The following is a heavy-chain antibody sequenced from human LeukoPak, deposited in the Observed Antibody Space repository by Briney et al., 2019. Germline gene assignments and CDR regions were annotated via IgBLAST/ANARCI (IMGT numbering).Heavy chain of an antibody. V-gene: IGHV4-38-2*02. Sequence: PSETLSLTCTVSGYSISSGYYWGWIRQPPGKGLEWIGSIYHSGSTYYNPSLKSRVTISVDTSKNQFSLKLSSVTAADTAVYYCTRERGNAFDIWGQGTTVTVSS. CDR2: IYHSGST. D-gene: IGHD3-16*01. J-gene: IGHJ3*02. CDR3: TRERGNAFDI. CDR1: GYSISSGYY.